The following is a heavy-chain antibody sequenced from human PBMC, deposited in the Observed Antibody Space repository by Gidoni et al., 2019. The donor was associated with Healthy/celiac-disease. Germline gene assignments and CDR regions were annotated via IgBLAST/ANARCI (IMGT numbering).Heavy chain of an antibody. J-gene: IGHJ3*02. Sequence: EVQLVESGGGLVQHGRSLRLSCAASGFTFDDYAMHWVRQAPGKGLEWVSGISWNSGSIGYADSVKGRFTISRDNAKNSLYLQMNSLRAEDTALYYCAKDLRAQVNDAFDIWGQGTMVTVSS. CDR3: AKDLRAQVNDAFDI. CDR1: GFTFDDYA. CDR2: ISWNSGSI. V-gene: IGHV3-9*01. D-gene: IGHD3-3*01.